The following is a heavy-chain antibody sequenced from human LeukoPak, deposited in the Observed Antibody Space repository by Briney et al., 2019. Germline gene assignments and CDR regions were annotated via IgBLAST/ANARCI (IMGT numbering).Heavy chain of an antibody. J-gene: IGHJ5*02. D-gene: IGHD2-8*01. V-gene: IGHV4-59*01. CDR3: ARARQYGWFDP. CDR1: GGSISSYY. Sequence: SETLSLTCTVSGGSISSYYWSWIRQPPGRGLEWIGYIYYSGSTNYNPSLKSRVTISVDTSKNQFSLKLSSVTAADTAVYYCARARQYGWFDPWGQGTLVTVSS. CDR2: IYYSGST.